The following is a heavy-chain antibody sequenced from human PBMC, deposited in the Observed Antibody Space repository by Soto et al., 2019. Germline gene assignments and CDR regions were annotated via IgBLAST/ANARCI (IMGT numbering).Heavy chain of an antibody. D-gene: IGHD6-13*01. CDR3: ARGRAGPPLDAFDI. Sequence: ASVKVSCKASGYTFTNYGVTWVRQAPGQGLEWMGWISAYNGNTNFAQKIQGRVTMTTDTSTSTAYMELRSLRSDDTAVYYCARGRAGPPLDAFDIWGQGTMVTVSS. CDR1: GYTFTNYG. J-gene: IGHJ3*02. CDR2: ISAYNGNT. V-gene: IGHV1-18*01.